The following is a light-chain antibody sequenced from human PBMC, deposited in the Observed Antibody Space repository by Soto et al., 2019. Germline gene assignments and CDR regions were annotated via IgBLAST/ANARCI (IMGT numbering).Light chain of an antibody. CDR3: QQYGSSPGT. CDR2: GAS. Sequence: DIVLTQSPGTLSLSPGERATLSCRASQTVTSNYLAWYQQRPGQAPRLLIFGASIRATGLPDRFSGSGSGTDFTLTISRLEPEDFAVYYCQQYGSSPGTFG. CDR1: QTVTSNY. V-gene: IGKV3-20*01. J-gene: IGKJ1*01.